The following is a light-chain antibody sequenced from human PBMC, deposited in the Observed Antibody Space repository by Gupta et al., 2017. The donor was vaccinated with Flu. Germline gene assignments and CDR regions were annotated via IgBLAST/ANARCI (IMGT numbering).Light chain of an antibody. CDR2: GAS. Sequence: EIVMTQSPATLSVSPGERATLSCRASQSIGTNFAWYQQRPGQAPRLLIYGASTRATGIPARFSGSGSGTEFTLTISSLQSEDFAVYYCQQYDNWPPWTFGQGTKVEIK. CDR3: QQYDNWPPWT. V-gene: IGKV3-15*01. CDR1: QSIGTN. J-gene: IGKJ1*01.